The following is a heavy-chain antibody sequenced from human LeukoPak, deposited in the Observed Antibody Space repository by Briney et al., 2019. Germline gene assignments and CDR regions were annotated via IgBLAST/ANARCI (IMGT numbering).Heavy chain of an antibody. Sequence: SETLSLTCTVSGGSISSYYWSWIRQPAGSGLEWIGHIHTSGNTKYNPSLKSRVTMSVDTSKNQFSLKLSSVTAADTAVSYCARGGYSSGYKDYWGQGTLVTVSS. D-gene: IGHD3-22*01. V-gene: IGHV4-4*07. J-gene: IGHJ4*02. CDR2: IHTSGNT. CDR1: GGSISSYY. CDR3: ARGGYSSGYKDY.